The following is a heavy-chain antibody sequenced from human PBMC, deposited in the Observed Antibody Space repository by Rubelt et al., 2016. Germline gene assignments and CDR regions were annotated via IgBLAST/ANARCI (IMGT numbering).Heavy chain of an antibody. CDR1: GYTFTSYG. Sequence: ASVKVSCKASGYTFTSYGISWVRQAPGQGLEWMGWISGYLGNTNYAQMFQGRVTMTTDTFTGPAYMALRSLTSDETAVYYCARDGITMRVVPLGAIEIWGQGTMVTVSS. D-gene: IGHD3-22*01. V-gene: IGHV1-18*01. CDR3: ARDGITMRVVPLGAIEI. CDR2: ISGYLGNT. J-gene: IGHJ3*02.